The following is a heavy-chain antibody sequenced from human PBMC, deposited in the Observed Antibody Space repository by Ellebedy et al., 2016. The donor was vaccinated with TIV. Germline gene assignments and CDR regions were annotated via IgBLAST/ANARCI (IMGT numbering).Heavy chain of an antibody. V-gene: IGHV1-2*04. D-gene: IGHD1-26*01. CDR1: GYTFTGYY. CDR3: ARYGGSDSDFDY. Sequence: AASVKVSCKASGYTFTGYYMHWVRQAPGQGLEWMGWINPNSGGPNYAQKFQGWVTMTRDTSISTAYMELSRLRADDTAVYYCARYGGSDSDFDYWGQGTLVTVSS. J-gene: IGHJ4*02. CDR2: INPNSGGP.